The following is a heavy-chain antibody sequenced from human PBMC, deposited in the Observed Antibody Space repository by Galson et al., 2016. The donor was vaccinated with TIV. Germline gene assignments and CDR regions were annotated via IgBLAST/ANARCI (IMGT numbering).Heavy chain of an antibody. V-gene: IGHV3-53*05. CDR2: IYSDGNA. Sequence: SLRLSCAASGFTFITKYVSWVRQVPGKGLEWVSVIYSDGNAYYADSVRGRFTISGDNSKDTLYLKMNSLRVEDTAVYDCVRETVRGRGTTVTVSS. J-gene: IGHJ6*02. CDR1: GFTFITKY. CDR3: VRETV.